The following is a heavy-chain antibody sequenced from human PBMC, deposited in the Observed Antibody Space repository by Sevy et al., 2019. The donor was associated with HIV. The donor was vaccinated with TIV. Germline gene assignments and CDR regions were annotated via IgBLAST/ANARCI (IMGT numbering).Heavy chain of an antibody. CDR2: MNHSGST. CDR3: ARATCRYCSSTSWYDARPYGMDV. V-gene: IGHV4-34*01. CDR1: GGSFSGYY. J-gene: IGHJ6*02. D-gene: IGHD2-2*01. Sequence: SEILSLICAVYGGSFSGYYWSWIRQPPGKGLVCIGEMNHSGSTNYNPSLKSRVTISVDTSKNQFPLKLSSVTAADTAVYYCARATCRYCSSTSWYDARPYGMDVWGQGTTVTVSS.